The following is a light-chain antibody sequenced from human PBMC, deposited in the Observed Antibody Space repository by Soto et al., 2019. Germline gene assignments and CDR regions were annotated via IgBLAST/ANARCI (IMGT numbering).Light chain of an antibody. CDR2: GAS. J-gene: IGKJ5*01. Sequence: IMLKQSPDTLSLSPGEGASLSCRAGQSVHTFLAWYQQKPGQAPRLLIYGASTRATGVPARFSGSGSGTDFTLTISSLEPEDFAVYYCHQRSNWPPDTFGQGTLLEIK. CDR3: HQRSNWPPDT. V-gene: IGKV3-11*01. CDR1: QSVHTF.